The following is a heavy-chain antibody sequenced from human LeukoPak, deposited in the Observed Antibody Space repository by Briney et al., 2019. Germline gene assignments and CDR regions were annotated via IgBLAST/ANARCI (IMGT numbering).Heavy chain of an antibody. CDR2: IYYSGST. CDR1: GGSISSSSYY. D-gene: IGHD3-3*01. V-gene: IGHV4-39*01. CDR3: ARALRGRYYYYYYMDV. J-gene: IGHJ6*03. Sequence: PSETLSLTCTVSGGSISSSSYYWGWIRQPPGKGLEWIGGIYYSGSTYYNPSLKSRVTISVDTSKNQVSLKLSSVTAADTAVYYCARALRGRYYYYYYMDVWGKGTTVTVSS.